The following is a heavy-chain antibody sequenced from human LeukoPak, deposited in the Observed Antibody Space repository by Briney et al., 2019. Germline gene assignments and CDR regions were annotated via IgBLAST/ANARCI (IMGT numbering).Heavy chain of an antibody. J-gene: IGHJ5*02. Sequence: SETLSLTCTVSGGSISSYYWSWIRQPPGKGLEWIGYIYYSGSTNYNPSLKSRVTISVDTSKNQFSLKLSSVTAADTAVYYCARYASFRGYSSETNWFDPWGQGTLVTVSS. V-gene: IGHV4-59*01. CDR3: ARYASFRGYSSETNWFDP. CDR2: IYYSGST. CDR1: GGSISSYY. D-gene: IGHD5-18*01.